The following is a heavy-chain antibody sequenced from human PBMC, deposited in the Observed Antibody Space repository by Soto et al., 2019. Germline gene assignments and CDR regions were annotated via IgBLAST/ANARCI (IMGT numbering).Heavy chain of an antibody. CDR1: GFTFSSYT. Sequence: EVQLVESGGGLVQPGGSLRLSCAASGFTFSSYTMNWVRQAPGKGLQWVSYIHSSTSTIYYTDSVKCRFTISRDNAKNSLYLQMNSLRDEDTAVYYCAVGIAVAGSNFDYWGQGTLVTVSS. CDR2: IHSSTSTI. CDR3: AVGIAVAGSNFDY. J-gene: IGHJ4*02. D-gene: IGHD6-19*01. V-gene: IGHV3-48*02.